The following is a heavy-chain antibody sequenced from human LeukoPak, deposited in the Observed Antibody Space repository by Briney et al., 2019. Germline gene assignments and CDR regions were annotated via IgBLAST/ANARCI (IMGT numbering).Heavy chain of an antibody. Sequence: GGSLRLSCAASGFTFSSYWMHWVRQAPGKGLVWVSRINSDGSSTSYADSVKGRFTISRDNAKNTLYLQMNSLRAEDTAEYYCAVLVHYYYYGMDVWGQGTTVTVSS. CDR3: AVLVHYYYYGMDV. J-gene: IGHJ6*02. D-gene: IGHD2-15*01. CDR1: GFTFSSYW. V-gene: IGHV3-74*01. CDR2: INSDGSST.